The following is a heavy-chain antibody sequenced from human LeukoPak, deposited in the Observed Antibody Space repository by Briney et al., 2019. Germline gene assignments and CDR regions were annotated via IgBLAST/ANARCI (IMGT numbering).Heavy chain of an antibody. CDR1: GYTFTGYY. J-gene: IGHJ5*02. Sequence: ASVKVSCKASGYTFTGYYTHWVRQAPGQGLEWMGWINPNSGGTNYAQKFQGWVTMTRDTSISTAYMELSRLRSDDTAVYYCARDPCSGGSCYANWFDPWGQGTLVTVSS. CDR2: INPNSGGT. D-gene: IGHD2-15*01. V-gene: IGHV1-2*04. CDR3: ARDPCSGGSCYANWFDP.